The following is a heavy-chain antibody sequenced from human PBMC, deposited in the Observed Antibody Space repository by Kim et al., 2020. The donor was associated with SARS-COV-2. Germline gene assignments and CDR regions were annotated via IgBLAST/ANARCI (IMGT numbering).Heavy chain of an antibody. CDR1: GCSVSSGSYY. D-gene: IGHD5-12*01. CDR2: IYYSGST. CDR3: ASDWWLRSSRYYDMDV. V-gene: IGHV4-61*01. Sequence: SETLSLTCTVSGCSVSSGSYYWSWIRQPPGKGLEWIGYIYYSGSTNYNPSLKSRVTISVDTSKNQFSLKLSSVTAADTAVYYCASDWWLRSSRYYDMDVWGQGTTVTVSS. J-gene: IGHJ6*02.